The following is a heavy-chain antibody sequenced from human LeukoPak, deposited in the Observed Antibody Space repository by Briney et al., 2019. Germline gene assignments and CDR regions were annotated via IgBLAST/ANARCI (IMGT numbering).Heavy chain of an antibody. CDR1: GGSFSGYY. Sequence: SETLSLTCAVYGGSFSGYYWSWVRQPPGEGLEWIGEINHSGSTNYNPSLTSRVTISVDTSKIQFSLKLSSVTAADTAVYYCARGGRISMVRGGHPYYFDYWGQGTLVTVSS. CDR2: INHSGST. D-gene: IGHD3-10*01. J-gene: IGHJ4*02. CDR3: ARGGRISMVRGGHPYYFDY. V-gene: IGHV4-34*01.